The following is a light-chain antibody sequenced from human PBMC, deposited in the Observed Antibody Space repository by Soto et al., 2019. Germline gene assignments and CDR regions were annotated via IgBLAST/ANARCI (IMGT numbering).Light chain of an antibody. J-gene: IGKJ5*01. Sequence: VLTQSPGTLSLSPGESATLSCRANQNLGDGRLAWYQKKPGQPPTLLIYDASTRATGIPDRFSGSGSVTDFTLTISRLEPEDSAVYYCQEHASIFGQGTRLEIK. CDR1: QNLGDGR. CDR3: QEHASI. V-gene: IGKV3-20*01. CDR2: DAS.